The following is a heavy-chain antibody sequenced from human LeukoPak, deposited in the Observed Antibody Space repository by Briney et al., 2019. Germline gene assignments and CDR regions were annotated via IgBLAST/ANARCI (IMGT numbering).Heavy chain of an antibody. CDR3: ARFGPRRTPYYFDY. D-gene: IGHD3-16*01. J-gene: IGHJ4*02. CDR2: ISSSGSTI. V-gene: IGHV3-48*04. Sequence: GGSLRLSCAASGFTFSSYSMNWVRQAPGKGLEWVSYISSSGSTIYYADSVKGRFTISRDNAKNSLYLQMNSLRAEDTAVYYCARFGPRRTPYYFDYWGQGTLVTVSS. CDR1: GFTFSSYS.